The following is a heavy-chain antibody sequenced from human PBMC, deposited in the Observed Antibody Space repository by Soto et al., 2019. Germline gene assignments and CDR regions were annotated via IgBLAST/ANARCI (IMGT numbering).Heavy chain of an antibody. CDR1: GGSISSGGYY. V-gene: IGHV4-31*03. Sequence: SETLSLTCTVSGGSISSGGYYWSWIRQHPGKGLEWIGYIYYSGSTYYNPSLKSRVTISVDTSKNQFSLKLSSVTAADTAVYYCARDRSRNWSGYYGYYYYGMDVWSQGTTVTVS. D-gene: IGHD3-3*01. CDR2: IYYSGST. CDR3: ARDRSRNWSGYYGYYYYGMDV. J-gene: IGHJ6*02.